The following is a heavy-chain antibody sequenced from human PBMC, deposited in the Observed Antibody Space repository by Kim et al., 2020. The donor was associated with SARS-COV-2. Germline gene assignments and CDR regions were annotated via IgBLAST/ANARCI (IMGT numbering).Heavy chain of an antibody. CDR1: GGTFSSYA. CDR2: IIPIFGTA. J-gene: IGHJ4*02. V-gene: IGHV1-69*06. CDR3: ARGSMGYYDSKD. D-gene: IGHD3-22*01. Sequence: SVKVSCKASGGTFSSYAISWVRQAPGQGLEWMGGIIPIFGTANYAQKFQGRVTITADKSTSTAYMELSSLRSEDTAVYYCARGSMGYYDSKDWGQGTLVTVSS.